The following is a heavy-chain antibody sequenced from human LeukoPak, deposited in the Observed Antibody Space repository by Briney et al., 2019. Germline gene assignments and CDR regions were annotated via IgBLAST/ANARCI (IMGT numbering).Heavy chain of an antibody. V-gene: IGHV4-59*08. CDR1: GGSISSYY. Sequence: SETLSLTCTVSGGSISSYYWSWIRQPPGKGLEWLGYIYYSGSTNYNPSLKSRVTISVDTSKNQFSLKLNSVTAADTAVYYCARYTGYSGSWHIRYFYYWGQGNLVSVSS. D-gene: IGHD6-13*01. J-gene: IGHJ4*02. CDR3: ARYTGYSGSWHIRYFYY. CDR2: IYYSGST.